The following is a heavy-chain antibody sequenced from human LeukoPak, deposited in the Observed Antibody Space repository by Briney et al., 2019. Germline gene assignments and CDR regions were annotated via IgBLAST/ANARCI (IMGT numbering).Heavy chain of an antibody. Sequence: ASVKVSCKASGYTFTNYYMHWVRQAPGQGLEWMGIINPSGGSTNYAQKFQGRVTMTRDMSMSTVYMELSRLRSDDTAVYYCAREDTAMVTDNWGQGTLVTVSS. D-gene: IGHD5-18*01. V-gene: IGHV1-46*01. CDR3: AREDTAMVTDN. CDR1: GYTFTNYY. CDR2: INPSGGST. J-gene: IGHJ4*02.